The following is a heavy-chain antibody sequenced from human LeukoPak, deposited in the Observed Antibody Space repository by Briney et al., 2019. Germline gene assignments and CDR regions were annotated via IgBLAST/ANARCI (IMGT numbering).Heavy chain of an antibody. Sequence: PGGSLRLSCAASGFTFSSYSMNWVRQAPGKGLEWVSYISSCSSTIYYAGSVKGRFTISRDNAKNSLYPQMNSLRAEDTAVYYCARESGYCSSTSCYYGYMDVWGKGTTVTVSS. CDR1: GFTFSSYS. J-gene: IGHJ6*03. D-gene: IGHD2-2*01. V-gene: IGHV3-48*04. CDR3: ARESGYCSSTSCYYGYMDV. CDR2: ISSCSSTI.